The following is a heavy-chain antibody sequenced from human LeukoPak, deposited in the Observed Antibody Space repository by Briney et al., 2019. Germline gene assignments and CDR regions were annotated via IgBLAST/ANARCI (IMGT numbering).Heavy chain of an antibody. V-gene: IGHV3-7*01. Sequence: GGSLRLSCAASGLTFTDFWLNWVRLAPGKGLEWLANINPDGNEKYYVDSVKGRFAMSRDNAKNEVYLEMNSLRAEDTGVYYCSRRDSSRSPRAYWGQGTLVSDSS. D-gene: IGHD6-13*01. CDR1: GLTFTDFW. J-gene: IGHJ4*02. CDR3: SRRDSSRSPRAY. CDR2: INPDGNEK.